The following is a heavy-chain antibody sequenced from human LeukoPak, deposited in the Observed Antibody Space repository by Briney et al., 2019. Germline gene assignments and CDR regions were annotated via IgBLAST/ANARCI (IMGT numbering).Heavy chain of an antibody. Sequence: PGGSLRLSCATSGFTFSTYVMHCVRQAPGKGLEWVALIWYDGSNKYYADSVQGRITISRDSSKNTLYLQMNSLRAEDTAVYYCARAGTPYWGSDCYFFSHWGQGTLVTVSS. J-gene: IGHJ4*02. V-gene: IGHV3-33*01. CDR3: ARAGTPYWGSDCYFFSH. CDR2: IWYDGSNK. D-gene: IGHD2-21*02. CDR1: GFTFSTYV.